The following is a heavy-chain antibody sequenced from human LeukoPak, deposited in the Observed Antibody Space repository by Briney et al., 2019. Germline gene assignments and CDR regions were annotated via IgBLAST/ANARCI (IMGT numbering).Heavy chain of an antibody. J-gene: IGHJ4*02. CDR3: AKDGIWFGEPADY. CDR1: GFTFSSYA. V-gene: IGHV3-23*01. D-gene: IGHD3-10*01. CDR2: ISGSDPGT. Sequence: PGGSLRLSCAASGFTFSSYAMSWVRQAPGKGLEWVSAISGSDPGTYYADSVKGRFTISRVNSRNTLYLQMNRLRVEDTAVYYCAKDGIWFGEPADYWGQGTLVTVSS.